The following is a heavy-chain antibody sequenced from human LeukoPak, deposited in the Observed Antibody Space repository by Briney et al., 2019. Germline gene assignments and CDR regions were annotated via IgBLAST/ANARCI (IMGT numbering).Heavy chain of an antibody. CDR2: LYYSGST. CDR1: GGSISSCSYY. CDR3: ARESDRYCFSTSCPNWFDP. J-gene: IGHJ5*02. Sequence: SETLSLTCTVSGGSISSCSYYWGWIRQPPGGGLEWIGSLYYSGSTYYNPSLKSRVTMSVDTSKNQFSLRLKSVTAADTAVYYCARESDRYCFSTSCPNWFDPWGQGTLVTVSS. D-gene: IGHD2-2*01. V-gene: IGHV4-39*07.